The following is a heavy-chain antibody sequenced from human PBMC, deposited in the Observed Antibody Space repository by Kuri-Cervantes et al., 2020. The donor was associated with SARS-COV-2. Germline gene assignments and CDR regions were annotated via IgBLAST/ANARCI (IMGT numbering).Heavy chain of an antibody. Sequence: SETLSLTCTVAGGSISSGGYYWSWIRQHPGKGLEWIGYIYYSGSTYYNPSLKSRVTISVDTSKNQFSLKLSSVTAADTAMYYCAGSVVRELIDVWGQGTLVTVSS. V-gene: IGHV4-31*03. CDR3: AGSVVRELIDV. J-gene: IGHJ4*02. CDR1: GGSISSGGYY. CDR2: IYYSGST. D-gene: IGHD3-10*01.